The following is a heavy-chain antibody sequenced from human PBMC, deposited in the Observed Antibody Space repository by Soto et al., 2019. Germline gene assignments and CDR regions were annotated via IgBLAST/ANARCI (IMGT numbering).Heavy chain of an antibody. V-gene: IGHV3-30*18. Sequence: PGGSLRLSCAASGFTFSRSAMHWVRQPPGKGLEWLAIIAYDGSDRYHADSVKGRFTISRDNSKNTLYLQMNTLRPEDTAIYYCAKDLGITSYTYGVDVWGQGTTVTVSS. J-gene: IGHJ6*02. D-gene: IGHD1-20*01. CDR3: AKDLGITSYTYGVDV. CDR1: GFTFSRSA. CDR2: IAYDGSDR.